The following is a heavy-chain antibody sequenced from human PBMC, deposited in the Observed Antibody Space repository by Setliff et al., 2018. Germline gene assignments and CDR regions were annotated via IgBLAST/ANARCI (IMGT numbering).Heavy chain of an antibody. Sequence: SETLSLTCAVSGYSISSGYYWGWIRQPPGKGLEWIGSIYHSGSTYYNPSLKSRVTISVDTSKNQFSLKLSSVTAADTAVYYCARHVYGSGSYYNWFDPWGQGTLGTSPQ. J-gene: IGHJ5*02. V-gene: IGHV4-38-2*01. CDR3: ARHVYGSGSYYNWFDP. D-gene: IGHD3-10*01. CDR1: GYSISSGYY. CDR2: IYHSGST.